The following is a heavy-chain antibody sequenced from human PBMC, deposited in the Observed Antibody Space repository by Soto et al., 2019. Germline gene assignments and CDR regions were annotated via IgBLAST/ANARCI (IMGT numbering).Heavy chain of an antibody. CDR3: ARGGGYSYGYPYYGMDV. Sequence: ASVKVSCKASGYTFTSYDINWVRQATGQGLEWMGWMNPNSGNTGYAQKFQGRVTMTRNTSISTAYMELSSLRSEDTAVYYCARGGGYSYGYPYYGMDVWGQGTPVTVSS. CDR2: MNPNSGNT. V-gene: IGHV1-8*01. CDR1: GYTFTSYD. D-gene: IGHD5-18*01. J-gene: IGHJ6*02.